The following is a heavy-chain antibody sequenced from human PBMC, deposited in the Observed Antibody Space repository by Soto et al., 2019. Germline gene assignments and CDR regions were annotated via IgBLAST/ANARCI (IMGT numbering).Heavy chain of an antibody. CDR3: ARDFVGAAPRRYYYGMDV. CDR2: ISSSSSYI. D-gene: IGHD1-26*01. J-gene: IGHJ6*02. CDR1: GFTFSSYS. Sequence: GGSLRLSCAASGFTFSSYSMNWVRQAPGKGLEWVSSISSSSSYIYYADSVKGRFTISRDNAKNSLYLQMNSLRAEDTAVYYCARDFVGAAPRRYYYGMDVWGQGTTVTVSS. V-gene: IGHV3-21*01.